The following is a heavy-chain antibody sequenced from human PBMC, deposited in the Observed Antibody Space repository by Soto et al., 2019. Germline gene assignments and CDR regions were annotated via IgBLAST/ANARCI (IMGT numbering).Heavy chain of an antibody. Sequence: SETLSLTCAVSGGSINSYYWSWIRQPPGKGLEWIGYIYYSGSTNYNPSLKSRVTISVDTSKNQFSLKLSSVTAADTAVYYCARRYGDSFDCWGQGTLVTVSS. CDR2: IYYSGST. CDR3: ARRYGDSFDC. D-gene: IGHD4-17*01. J-gene: IGHJ4*02. CDR1: GGSINSYY. V-gene: IGHV4-59*08.